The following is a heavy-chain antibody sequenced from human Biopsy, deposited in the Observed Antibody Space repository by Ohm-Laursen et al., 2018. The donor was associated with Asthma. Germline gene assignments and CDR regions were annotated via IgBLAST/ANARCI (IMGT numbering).Heavy chain of an antibody. D-gene: IGHD2-21*02. V-gene: IGHV2-5*02. CDR2: ITWDDDK. CDR1: GFSLDNRGVG. J-gene: IGHJ4*01. Sequence: PTQTLPLTFDFSGFSLDNRGVGAAWIRQSPGEALEWLALITWDDDKTFSPSLESRLTFTKDTSRNRVVLSMTNLGPVDTATYFCAHTVPLQTDFFPSYFDYWSLGTQVSVTS. CDR3: AHTVPLQTDFFPSYFDY.